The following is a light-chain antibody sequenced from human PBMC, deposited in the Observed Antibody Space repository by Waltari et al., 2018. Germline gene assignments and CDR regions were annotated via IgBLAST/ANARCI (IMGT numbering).Light chain of an antibody. V-gene: IGLV2-11*01. J-gene: IGLJ3*02. Sequence: QSALTQPRSVSGSPGQSVTISCTGTSSDVGGYNFVSWYQQYPGKAPKLVIYDVNKRPSGAPDRFSGSKSGNTASLIISGLQTEDEADYYCCSYAGYYTVFGGGTKVAVL. CDR1: SSDVGGYNF. CDR3: CSYAGYYTV. CDR2: DVN.